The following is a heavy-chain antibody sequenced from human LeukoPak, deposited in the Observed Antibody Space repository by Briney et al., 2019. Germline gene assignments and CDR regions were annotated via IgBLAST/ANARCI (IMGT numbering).Heavy chain of an antibody. CDR3: GRSLIVAAGTGPFDY. D-gene: IGHD6-13*01. CDR1: TFTFSNYA. V-gene: IGHV3-23*01. J-gene: IGHJ4*02. CDR2: IIDSVDST. Sequence: GGSLRLSCAASTFTFSNYAMSWVRQAPGTGLEWVSSIIDSVDSTNYAESVKGRFTISRDNSKNTLYLQMDSLRAEDTAVYYCGRSLIVAAGTGPFDYWGQGTLVTVSS.